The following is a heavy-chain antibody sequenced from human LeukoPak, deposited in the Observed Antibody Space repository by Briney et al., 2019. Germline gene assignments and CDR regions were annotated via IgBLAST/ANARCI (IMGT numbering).Heavy chain of an antibody. Sequence: PGGSLRLSCAASGFTVSSNYMSWVRQAPGKGLEWVSVIYSGGSTYYADSVKGRFTISRDNSKSTLYLQMNSLRAEDTAVYYCARAGGIAAAGFVDVWGKGTTVTVSS. CDR3: ARAGGIAAAGFVDV. CDR2: IYSGGST. D-gene: IGHD6-25*01. V-gene: IGHV3-53*01. J-gene: IGHJ6*04. CDR1: GFTVSSNY.